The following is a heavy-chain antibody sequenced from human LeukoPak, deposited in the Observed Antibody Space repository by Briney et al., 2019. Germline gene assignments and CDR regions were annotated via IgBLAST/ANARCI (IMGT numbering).Heavy chain of an antibody. CDR2: INHSGST. D-gene: IGHD3-3*01. Sequence: PSETLSLTCAVYGGSFSGYYWSWIRQPPGKGLEWIGEINHSGSTNYNPSLKSRVTISVDTSKNQFSLKLSSVTAADTAVYYCARQYDFWSGYYAYFDYWGQGTLVTVSS. CDR1: GGSFSGYY. V-gene: IGHV4-34*01. J-gene: IGHJ4*02. CDR3: ARQYDFWSGYYAYFDY.